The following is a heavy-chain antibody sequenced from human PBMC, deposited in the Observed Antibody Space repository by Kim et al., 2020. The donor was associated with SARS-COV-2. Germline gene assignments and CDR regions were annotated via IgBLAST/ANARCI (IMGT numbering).Heavy chain of an antibody. V-gene: IGHV4-59*01. CDR2: IYYSGST. CDR3: AREDYGDYFDY. CDR1: GGSISSYY. D-gene: IGHD4-17*01. J-gene: IGHJ4*02. Sequence: SETLSLTCTVSGGSISSYYWSWIRQPPGKGLEWIGYIYYSGSTNYNPSLKSRVTISVDTSKNQFSLKLSSVTAADTAVYYCAREDYGDYFDYWGQGTLVTVSS.